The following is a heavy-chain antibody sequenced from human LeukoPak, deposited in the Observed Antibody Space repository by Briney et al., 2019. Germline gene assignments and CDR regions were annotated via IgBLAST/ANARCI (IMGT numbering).Heavy chain of an antibody. D-gene: IGHD3-10*01. Sequence: GGSLRLSCAASGFTFSNHYMDWVRQAPGKGLEWVGRTKNKANSYTTEYATSVKGRFTISRDDSKNSLYLQMNSVKTEDTAVYYCARVREYYFDYWGQGTLITVSS. CDR3: ARVREYYFDY. J-gene: IGHJ4*02. CDR2: TKNKANSYTT. CDR1: GFTFSNHY. V-gene: IGHV3-72*01.